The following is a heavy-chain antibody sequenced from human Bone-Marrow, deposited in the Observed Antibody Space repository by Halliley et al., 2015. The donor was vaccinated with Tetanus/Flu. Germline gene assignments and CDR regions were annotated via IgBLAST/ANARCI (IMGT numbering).Heavy chain of an antibody. V-gene: IGHV3-9*01. Sequence: SLRLSCAASGFSFDDYAMHWVRQVPGKGLEWVSGISWNSGSVGYADSAKGRFTISRDNGENSLYLQMNSLRTEDTAFYYCAKGPGGDYGSGSYIDYWGQGTLVTVSS. CDR3: AKGPGGDYGSGSYIDY. J-gene: IGHJ4*02. D-gene: IGHD3-10*01. CDR2: ISWNSGSV. CDR1: GFSFDDYA.